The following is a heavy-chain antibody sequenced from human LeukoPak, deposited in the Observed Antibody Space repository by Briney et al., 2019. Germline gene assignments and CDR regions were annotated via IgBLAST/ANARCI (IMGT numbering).Heavy chain of an antibody. D-gene: IGHD4-17*01. Sequence: SETLSLTCTVSGGSVSSGSYYWRWIRQPPGKGLEWIGYIYYSGSTNYNPSLKSRVTISVDTSKNQFSLKLSSVTAADTAVYYCAREGLYGDYVWSLDYWGQGTLVTVSS. V-gene: IGHV4-61*01. J-gene: IGHJ4*02. CDR1: GGSVSSGSYY. CDR2: IYYSGST. CDR3: AREGLYGDYVWSLDY.